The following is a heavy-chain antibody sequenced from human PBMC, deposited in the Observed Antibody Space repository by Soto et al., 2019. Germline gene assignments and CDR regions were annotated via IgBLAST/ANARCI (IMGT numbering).Heavy chain of an antibody. CDR3: ARHIAVTGTRGFDY. J-gene: IGHJ4*02. D-gene: IGHD6-19*01. CDR2: MYDSGNA. CDR1: GGSISSSNW. V-gene: IGHV4-4*02. Sequence: QVQLQESGPGLVKPSGTLSLTCAVSGGSISSSNWWSWVRQPPGKGLEWIGEMYDSGNANYNPSPKSPVTISMDKSNNQISLDLSSVTAADSAAYFCARHIAVTGTRGFDYWGQGTLVTVSS.